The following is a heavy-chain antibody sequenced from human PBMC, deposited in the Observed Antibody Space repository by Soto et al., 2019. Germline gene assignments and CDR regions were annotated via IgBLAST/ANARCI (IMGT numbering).Heavy chain of an antibody. CDR1: GFTFSSYA. J-gene: IGHJ4*02. V-gene: IGHV3-30-3*01. Sequence: QVQLVESGGGVVQPGRSLRLSCAASGFTFSSYAMHWVRQAPGKGLEWVAVISYEGSNKYYADSVKGRFTISRDNSKNTLYLQMNSLRAEDTAVYYCARASRLWSFDYWGQGTLVTVSS. D-gene: IGHD5-18*01. CDR3: ARASRLWSFDY. CDR2: ISYEGSNK.